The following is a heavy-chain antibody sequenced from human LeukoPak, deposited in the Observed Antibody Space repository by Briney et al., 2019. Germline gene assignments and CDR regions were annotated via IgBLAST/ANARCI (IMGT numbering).Heavy chain of an antibody. CDR1: GGSISSGDYY. CDR2: IYYSGST. CDR3: ASKSRVSKPFDY. Sequence: SETLSLTCTVSGGSISSGDYYWSWIRQPPGKGLEWIGCIYYSGSTYYNPSLKSRVTISVDTSKNQFSLKLSSVTAADTAVYYCASKSRVSKPFDYWGQGTLVTVSS. V-gene: IGHV4-30-4*01. J-gene: IGHJ4*02.